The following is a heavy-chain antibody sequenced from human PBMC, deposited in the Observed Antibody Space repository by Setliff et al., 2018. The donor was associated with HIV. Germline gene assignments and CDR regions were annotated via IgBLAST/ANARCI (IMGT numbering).Heavy chain of an antibody. CDR1: GGSFRSSRYY. Sequence: SETLSLTCTVSGGSFRSSRYYWGWIRQPPGKGLEWIGSIYYSGSTYNNPSLKSRLTISVDTSKNQFSLKLSSVTAADTAVYYCARACDIGLVLGVIYFDYWGQGTLVTVSS. J-gene: IGHJ4*02. CDR2: IYYSGST. CDR3: ARACDIGLVLGVIYFDY. D-gene: IGHD3-10*01. V-gene: IGHV4-39*07.